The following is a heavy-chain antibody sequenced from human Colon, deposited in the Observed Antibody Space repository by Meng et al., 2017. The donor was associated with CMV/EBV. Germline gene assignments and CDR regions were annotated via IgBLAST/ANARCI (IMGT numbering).Heavy chain of an antibody. CDR1: GFTFTAYS. J-gene: IGHJ3*01. CDR2: ISSSGRYI. CDR3: VRDSLGVLSPDAFHF. Sequence: GESLKISCAASGFTFTAYSMNWVRQAPGKGLEWVSFISSSGRYIYYAASVRGRFTVPRDNAGDTLYLEINSLRVEDTALYYCVRDSLGVLSPDAFHFWGHGTMVTVSS. D-gene: IGHD2-8*02. V-gene: IGHV3-21*01.